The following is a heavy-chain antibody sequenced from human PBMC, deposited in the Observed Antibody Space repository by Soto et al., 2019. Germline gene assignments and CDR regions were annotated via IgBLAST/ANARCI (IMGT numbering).Heavy chain of an antibody. V-gene: IGHV1-8*01. CDR2: MNPNSGNT. J-gene: IGHJ6*03. CDR1: GYSFTSYD. Sequence: GASVKVSCKASGYSFTSYDINMVRQATGQGLEWMGWMNPNSGNTGYAQKSQGRVTMTRNTSISTAYMELSSLRSEDTAVYYCARGQSIAAAGTIYYYYYYMDVWGKGTTVTVSS. D-gene: IGHD6-13*01. CDR3: ARGQSIAAAGTIYYYYYYMDV.